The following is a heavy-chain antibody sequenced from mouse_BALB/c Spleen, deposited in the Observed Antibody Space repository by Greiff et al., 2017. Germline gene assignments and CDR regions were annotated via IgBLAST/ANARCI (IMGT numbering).Heavy chain of an antibody. CDR3: ARSVNFYAMDY. CDR2: ILPGSGST. J-gene: IGHJ4*01. V-gene: IGHV1-9*01. D-gene: IGHD4-1*02. CDR1: GYTFSSYW. Sequence: QVQLKQSGAELMKPGASVKISCKATGYTFSSYWIEWVKQRPGHGLEWIGEILPGSGSTNYNEKFKGKATFTADTSSNTAYMQLSSLTSEDSAVYYCARSVNFYAMDYWGQGTSVTVSS.